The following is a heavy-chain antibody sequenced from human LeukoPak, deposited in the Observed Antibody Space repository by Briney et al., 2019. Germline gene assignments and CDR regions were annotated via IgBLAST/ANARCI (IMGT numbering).Heavy chain of an antibody. V-gene: IGHV1-18*01. J-gene: IGHJ1*01. CDR1: GYTFTSYG. D-gene: IGHD2-15*01. Sequence: ASVKVSCKASGYTFTSYGISWVRQAPGQGLEGMGWNSAYNGNTNYAQKLQGRVTMTTDTSTSTAYMELRSLRSDDTAVYYCARGYCSGGSCYSVGNFQHWGQGTLVTVSS. CDR3: ARGYCSGGSCYSVGNFQH. CDR2: NSAYNGNT.